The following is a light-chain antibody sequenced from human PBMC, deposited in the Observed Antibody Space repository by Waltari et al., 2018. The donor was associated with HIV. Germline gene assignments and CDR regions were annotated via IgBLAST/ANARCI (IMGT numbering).Light chain of an antibody. J-gene: IGKJ4*01. CDR1: QRLLHGSGFDY. Sequence: DSVMTQSPLSLPVTPGEAASIACRSSQRLLHGSGFDYVDWYLQKPGQPPQLLIYLGSNRASGVSDRFSGSGSGTAFTLEISKVEPEDVGVYFCMQSLQTPLTFGGGTKVE. CDR2: LGS. V-gene: IGKV2-28*01. CDR3: MQSLQTPLT.